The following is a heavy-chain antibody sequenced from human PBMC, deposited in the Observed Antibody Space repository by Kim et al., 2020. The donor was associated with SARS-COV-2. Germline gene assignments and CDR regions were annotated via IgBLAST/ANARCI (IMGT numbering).Heavy chain of an antibody. CDR3: ARDQVDSSEFFDY. D-gene: IGHD3-22*01. V-gene: IGHV3-11*06. J-gene: IGHJ4*02. Sequence: DSVKGRFTVPRDNAKNSLYLKMNSLRAEDTAVYYCARDQVDSSEFFDYWGQGTLVTVSS.